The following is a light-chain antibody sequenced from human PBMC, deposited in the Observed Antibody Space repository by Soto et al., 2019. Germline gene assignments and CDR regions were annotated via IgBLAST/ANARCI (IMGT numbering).Light chain of an antibody. V-gene: IGKV3-20*01. J-gene: IGKJ1*01. Sequence: EIVLTQSPGTLSSSPGERAILSCRASQSVSSSYLAWYRQKPGQAPSLLIYGASSRATGIPDRFSGSGSGTDFTLTISRLEPEDFAVYYCQQYGSSPRTFGQGTKVDIK. CDR1: QSVSSSY. CDR3: QQYGSSPRT. CDR2: GAS.